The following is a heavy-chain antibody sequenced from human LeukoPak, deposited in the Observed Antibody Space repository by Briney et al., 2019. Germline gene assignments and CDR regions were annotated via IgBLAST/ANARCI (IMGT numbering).Heavy chain of an antibody. J-gene: IGHJ3*02. CDR2: IYYRGST. V-gene: IGHV4-39*01. D-gene: IGHD3-22*01. Sequence: SETLSLTCTVSGGSIASYYWSWIRQFPGKGLEWIGTIYYRGSTYYNPSLKSRVTISVDTSKNQFSLKLSSVTAADTAVYYCARHDSSGPYNAFDIWGQGTMVTVSS. CDR3: ARHDSSGPYNAFDI. CDR1: GGSIASYY.